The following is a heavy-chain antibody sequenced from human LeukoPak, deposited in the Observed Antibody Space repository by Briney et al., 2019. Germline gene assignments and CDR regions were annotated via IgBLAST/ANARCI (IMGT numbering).Heavy chain of an antibody. J-gene: IGHJ4*02. CDR2: IYPGDSDT. V-gene: IGHV5-51*01. CDR3: ARRYCSSTSCYDARYYFDY. CDR1: GYSFTSYW. D-gene: IGHD2-2*01. Sequence: GESLKISCKGSGYSFTSYWIGWVRQMPGKGLEWMGIIYPGDSDTRYSPSFQGQVTTSADKSISTAYLQWSSLKASDTAMYYCARRYCSSTSCYDARYYFDYWGRGTLVTVSS.